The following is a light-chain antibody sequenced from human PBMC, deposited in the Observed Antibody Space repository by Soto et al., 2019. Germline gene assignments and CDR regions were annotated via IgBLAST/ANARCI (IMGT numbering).Light chain of an antibody. J-gene: IGKJ4*01. CDR1: QSVNNNY. CDR3: QQYDTSPLT. CDR2: GAS. Sequence: EIVLTQSPGTLSLSPGERATLSCRASQSVNNNYLAWYQQKPGQAPRLLIYGASSRATGIPDRFSGSGSGTDFTLTISSLEPEDFAVYHCQQYDTSPLTFGGGTKVDIK. V-gene: IGKV3-20*01.